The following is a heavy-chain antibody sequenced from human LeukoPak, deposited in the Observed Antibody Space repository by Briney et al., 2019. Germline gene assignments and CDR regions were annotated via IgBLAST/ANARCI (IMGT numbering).Heavy chain of an antibody. Sequence: SETLSLTCTVSGDSISSSTYYWGWIRQPPGKGLEWIGSIYYSGSTYYNPSLKSRVTISVDTSKNQFSLKLSSVTAADTAVYYCARDESSSWHRRGFDPWGQGTLVTVSS. CDR3: ARDESSSWHRRGFDP. J-gene: IGHJ5*02. CDR2: IYYSGST. V-gene: IGHV4-39*07. D-gene: IGHD6-13*01. CDR1: GDSISSSTYY.